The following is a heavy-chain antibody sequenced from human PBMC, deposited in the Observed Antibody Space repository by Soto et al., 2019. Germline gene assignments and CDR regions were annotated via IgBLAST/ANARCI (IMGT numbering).Heavy chain of an antibody. D-gene: IGHD6-19*01. CDR3: AKISRIAVAGTLIDY. V-gene: IGHV3-23*01. CDR1: GFTFSSYA. Sequence: GGSLRLSCAVSGFTFSSYAMSWVRQAPGKGLEWVSAISGSGGSTYYADSVKGRFTISRDNSKNTLYLQMNSLRAEDTAVYYCAKISRIAVAGTLIDYWGQGTLVTVSS. J-gene: IGHJ4*02. CDR2: ISGSGGST.